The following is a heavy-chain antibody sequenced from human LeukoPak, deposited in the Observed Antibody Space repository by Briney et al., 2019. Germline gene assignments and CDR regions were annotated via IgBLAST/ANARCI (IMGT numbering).Heavy chain of an antibody. CDR1: GFTFSSYA. CDR3: AKGDSSGWQYYYYGMDV. V-gene: IGHV3-23*01. CDR2: ISGSGGST. Sequence: GGSLRLSCAASGFTFSSYAMSWVRQAPGKGLEWVSAISGSGGSTYYAASVKGRFTISRDNSKNTLYLQMNSLRAEDTAVYYCAKGDSSGWQYYYYGMDVWGQGTAVTVSS. J-gene: IGHJ6*02. D-gene: IGHD6-19*01.